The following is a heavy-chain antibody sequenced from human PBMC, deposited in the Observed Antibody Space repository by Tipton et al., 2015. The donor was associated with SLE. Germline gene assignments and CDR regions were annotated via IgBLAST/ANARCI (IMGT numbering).Heavy chain of an antibody. J-gene: IGHJ4*02. Sequence: YLRLSCAASGFTFSSYGMHWVRQAPGKGLEWVAFIRYDGSNKYYADSVKGRFTISRDNSKNTLYLQMNSLRAEDTAVYYCAKGGDTAMVQDYWGQGTLVTVSS. CDR2: IRYDGSNK. V-gene: IGHV3-30*02. D-gene: IGHD5-18*01. CDR3: AKGGDTAMVQDY. CDR1: GFTFSSYG.